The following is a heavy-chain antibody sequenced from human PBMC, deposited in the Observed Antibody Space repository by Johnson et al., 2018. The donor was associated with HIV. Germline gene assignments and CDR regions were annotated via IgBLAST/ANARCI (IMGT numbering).Heavy chain of an antibody. V-gene: IGHV3-30*04. Sequence: QVQLVESGGGVVQPGRSLRLSCAASGFTFSSYAMHWVRQAPGKGLEWVAVISYDGSNKYYADSVKGRFTISRDNSKNTLYLQMNSLRAEDTAVYYWAVMTEMVVVPAATSDDAFDIWGQGTMVTVSS. CDR1: GFTFSSYA. CDR3: AVMTEMVVVPAATSDDAFDI. D-gene: IGHD2-2*01. J-gene: IGHJ3*02. CDR2: ISYDGSNK.